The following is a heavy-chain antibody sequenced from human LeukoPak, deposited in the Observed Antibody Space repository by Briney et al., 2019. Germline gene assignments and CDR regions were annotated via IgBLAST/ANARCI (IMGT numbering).Heavy chain of an antibody. J-gene: IGHJ6*02. V-gene: IGHV3-30*18. CDR2: ISYDGSNK. D-gene: IGHD6-6*01. CDR3: AKDLREYSSSIRSYYYYYGMDV. Sequence: PGGSLRLSCAASGFTFSSYGMHWVRQAPGKGLEWVAVISYDGSNKYYADSVKGRFTISRDNSKNTLYLQMNSLRAEDTAVYYCAKDLREYSSSIRSYYYYYGMDVWGQGTTVTVSS. CDR1: GFTFSSYG.